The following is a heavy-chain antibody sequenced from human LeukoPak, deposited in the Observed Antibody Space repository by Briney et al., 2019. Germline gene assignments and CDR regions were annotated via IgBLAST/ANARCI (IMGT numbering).Heavy chain of an antibody. J-gene: IGHJ4*02. CDR2: ISNGGATR. D-gene: IGHD6-13*01. CDR3: AKRVSGSSWEHQTIDY. CDR1: GFTFSGYS. Sequence: PGGSLRLSCAASGFTFSGYSMNWVRQAPGKGLEWVSAISNGGATRNYADSVKGRFTISRDNSQNTLYLQMNSLRADDTAVYYCAKRVSGSSWEHQTIDYWGQGTLVTVSS. V-gene: IGHV3-23*01.